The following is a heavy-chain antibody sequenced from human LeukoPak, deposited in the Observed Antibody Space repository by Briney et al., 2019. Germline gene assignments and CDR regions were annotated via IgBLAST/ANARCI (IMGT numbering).Heavy chain of an antibody. CDR2: IYPGDSDT. CDR1: GYSFTSYW. J-gene: IGHJ5*02. V-gene: IGHV5-51*01. D-gene: IGHD3-3*01. Sequence: GESLKISCKGSGYSFTSYWIGWVRQMPGKGLEWIGIIYPGDSDTRYSPSFQGQVTISAHKSISTAYLQWSSLKASDTAMYYCARQGDYDFWGGYYTAGWFDPWGQGTLVTVSS. CDR3: ARQGDYDFWGGYYTAGWFDP.